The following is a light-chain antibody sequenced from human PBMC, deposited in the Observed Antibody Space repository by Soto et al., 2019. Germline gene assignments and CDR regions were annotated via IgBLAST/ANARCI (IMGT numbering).Light chain of an antibody. CDR1: QGISNY. V-gene: IGKV1-27*01. Sequence: DIQMTQSPSSLSASVGDRVTITCRASQGISNYLAWYQQKPGKVPKLLIYAASTLQSGFPSRFSGSGSGTDFTLTISSLQPEDVATYYCQKYNSAPTFTFGPGTKVDIK. J-gene: IGKJ3*01. CDR2: AAS. CDR3: QKYNSAPTFT.